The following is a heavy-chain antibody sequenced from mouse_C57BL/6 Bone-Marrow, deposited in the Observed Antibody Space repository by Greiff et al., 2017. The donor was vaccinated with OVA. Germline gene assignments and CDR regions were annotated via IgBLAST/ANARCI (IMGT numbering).Heavy chain of an antibody. V-gene: IGHV1-82*01. Sequence: VKLQESGPELVKPGASVKISCKASGYAFSSSWMNWVKQRPGKGLEWIGRIYPGDGDTNYNGKFKGKATLTADKSSSTAYMQLSSLTSEDSAVYFCARGLRLPFDYWGQGTTLTVSS. J-gene: IGHJ2*01. CDR2: IYPGDGDT. CDR1: GYAFSSSW. D-gene: IGHD3-2*02. CDR3: ARGLRLPFDY.